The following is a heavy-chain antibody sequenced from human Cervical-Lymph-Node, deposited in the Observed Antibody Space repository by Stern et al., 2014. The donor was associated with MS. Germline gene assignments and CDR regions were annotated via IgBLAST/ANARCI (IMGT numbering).Heavy chain of an antibody. J-gene: IGHJ4*02. Sequence: EVQLVQSGAEMKKPGESLKISCKGSGYSFTLYWIGWVRQMPGKGLEWMGVIYPGDSATRYSPPSQGQVTISAAKSISTAYLQWSSLKASDTAMYYCAALVRGSYYYWGQGTLVTVSS. CDR2: IYPGDSAT. D-gene: IGHD1-26*01. V-gene: IGHV5-51*01. CDR3: AALVRGSYYY. CDR1: GYSFTLYW.